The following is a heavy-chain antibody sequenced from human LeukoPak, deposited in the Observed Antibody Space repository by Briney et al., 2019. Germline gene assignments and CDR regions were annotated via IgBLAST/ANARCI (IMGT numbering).Heavy chain of an antibody. V-gene: IGHV3-30*02. CDR1: GFTFSSYG. J-gene: IGHJ4*02. CDR2: IRYDGSNK. CDR3: TTPLSY. Sequence: SGGSLTLSCAASGFTFSSYGMHWVRQAPGKGLERVAFIRYDGSNKYYADSVKGRFTISRDNSKNTLYLQMNSLRAEDTAVYYYTTPLSYWGQGTLVTVSS.